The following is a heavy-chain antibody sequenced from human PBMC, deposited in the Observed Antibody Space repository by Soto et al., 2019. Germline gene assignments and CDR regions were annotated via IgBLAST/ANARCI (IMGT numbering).Heavy chain of an antibody. J-gene: IGHJ4*02. V-gene: IGHV5-51*01. CDR2: SYPAASDA. CDR3: ARLLCLSTSCYTGSRHFFEY. CDR1: GYSFSNYW. Sequence: GESLKISCKGSGYSFSNYWIACLRQMPGKGLEWMGISYPAASDARYSPSFQGQVTISVDNSISTAYLQWSSLKASDTAMYYCARLLCLSTSCYTGSRHFFEYWGQGAMVTVSS. D-gene: IGHD2-2*02.